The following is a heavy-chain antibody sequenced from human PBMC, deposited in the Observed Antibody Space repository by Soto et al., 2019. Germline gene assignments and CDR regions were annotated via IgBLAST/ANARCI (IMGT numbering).Heavy chain of an antibody. Sequence: ASVKVSCKASGYTFTGYYMHWVRQAPGQGLEWMGWINPNSGGTNYAQKFQGWVTMTRDTSISTAYMELSRLRSDDTAVYYCARDRGNYYYYSGMDVWGQGTTVTVSS. CDR3: ARDRGNYYYYSGMDV. CDR1: GYTFTGYY. CDR2: INPNSGGT. D-gene: IGHD3-10*01. V-gene: IGHV1-2*04. J-gene: IGHJ6*02.